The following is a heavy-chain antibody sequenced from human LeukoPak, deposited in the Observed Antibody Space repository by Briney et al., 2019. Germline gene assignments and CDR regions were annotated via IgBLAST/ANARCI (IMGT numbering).Heavy chain of an antibody. CDR1: RFDFATYW. Sequence: GGSLRLSCSASRFDFATYWINWVRQAPGKGLEWVANISPDGSARYVDGVRGRFTTSRDNAKNSLSMEMNSLRAEDTAVYYCARVNRPDYCNYVGWWNYYYYDVDVWGKGTTVTVSS. D-gene: IGHD4-11*01. CDR3: ARVNRPDYCNYVGWWNYYYYDVDV. J-gene: IGHJ6*03. CDR2: ISPDGSAR. V-gene: IGHV3-7*03.